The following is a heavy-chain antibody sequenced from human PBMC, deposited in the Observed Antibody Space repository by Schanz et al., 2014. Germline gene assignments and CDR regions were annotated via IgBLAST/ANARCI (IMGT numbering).Heavy chain of an antibody. CDR2: INGDGSST. CDR3: ARSTSMYFLQ. D-gene: IGHD2-2*01. Sequence: EVQLVESGGELVQPGGSLRLSCAASGFTFSSYWMHWVRQVPGKGPVWVSRINGDGSSTLYADSVKGRFTISRDNAKNTLYLQMNSMRAEDTAVYYCARSTSMYFLQWGQGALVTVSS. CDR1: GFTFSSYW. J-gene: IGHJ1*01. V-gene: IGHV3-74*01.